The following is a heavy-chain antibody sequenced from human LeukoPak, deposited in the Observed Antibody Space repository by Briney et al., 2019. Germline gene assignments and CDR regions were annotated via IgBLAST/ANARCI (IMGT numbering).Heavy chain of an antibody. CDR3: AREGTITAFDY. D-gene: IGHD5-24*01. J-gene: IGHJ4*02. CDR2: INSDGSST. V-gene: IGHV3-74*01. Sequence: GGSLRLSCAASGFTFSSYWMHWVRQAPGKGPVWVSRINSDGSSTSYADSVKGRFTISRDNAKNTLYLQMNSLRAEDTAVYYCAREGTITAFDYWGQGTLVTVSS. CDR1: GFTFSSYW.